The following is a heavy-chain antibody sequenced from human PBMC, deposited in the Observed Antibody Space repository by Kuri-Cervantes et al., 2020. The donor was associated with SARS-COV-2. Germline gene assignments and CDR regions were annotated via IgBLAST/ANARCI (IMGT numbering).Heavy chain of an antibody. Sequence: ESLKISCAVYGGSFSGYYWGWIRQPPGKGLEWIGSIYYSGSTYYNPSLKSRVTISVDTSKNQFSLKLSSVTAADTAVYYCARQMMSSITIFGVVITRNWFDPWGQGTLVTGAS. V-gene: IGHV4-39*01. J-gene: IGHJ5*02. CDR3: ARQMMSSITIFGVVITRNWFDP. CDR1: GGSFSGYY. CDR2: IYYSGST. D-gene: IGHD3-3*01.